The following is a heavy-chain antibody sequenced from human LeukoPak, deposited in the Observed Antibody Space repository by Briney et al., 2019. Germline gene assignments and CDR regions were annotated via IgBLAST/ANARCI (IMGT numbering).Heavy chain of an antibody. CDR2: IKQDGSET. V-gene: IGHV3-7*01. Sequence: PGGSLRLSCAASGFTFSSHWMSWVRQAPGKGLEWVANIKQDGSETYYVDSVKGRFTISRDNAKNSLYLQMNSLRAEDTAVYYCTKDRRLTIFGVATYWGQGTLVTVSS. D-gene: IGHD3-3*01. J-gene: IGHJ4*02. CDR1: GFTFSSHW. CDR3: TKDRRLTIFGVATY.